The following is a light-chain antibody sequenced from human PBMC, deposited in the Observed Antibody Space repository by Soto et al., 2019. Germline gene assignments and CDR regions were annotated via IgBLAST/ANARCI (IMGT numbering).Light chain of an antibody. CDR1: HSVSSSY. CDR3: QQRSSRPPMYT. Sequence: EIVLTQSPGTLSLSTGERATLSCRASHSVSSSYLAWYQQKPGQAPRLLIYGASSRATGIPDRFSGSGSGTDFTLTISSLEPEDFAVYYCQQRSSRPPMYTFGQGTKVDTK. J-gene: IGKJ2*01. CDR2: GAS. V-gene: IGKV3D-20*02.